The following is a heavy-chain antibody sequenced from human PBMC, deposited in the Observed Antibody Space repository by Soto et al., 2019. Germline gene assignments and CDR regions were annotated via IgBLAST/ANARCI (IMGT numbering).Heavy chain of an antibody. CDR3: ARDKITGLFDY. D-gene: IGHD2-8*02. CDR2: INHSGST. CDR1: GGSFSGYD. J-gene: IGHJ4*02. Sequence: QVQLQQWGAGLLKPSETLSLTCAVYGGSFSGYDWTWIRQPPGTGLEWIGEINHSGSTNYNPSLKSRVTISVGTSKKQFSLKLTSVTAADTAVYYCARDKITGLFDYWGQGTLVTVSS. V-gene: IGHV4-34*01.